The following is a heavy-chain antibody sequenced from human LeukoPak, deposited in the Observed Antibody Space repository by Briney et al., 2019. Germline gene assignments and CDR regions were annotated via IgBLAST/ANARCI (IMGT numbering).Heavy chain of an antibody. D-gene: IGHD3-10*01. CDR1: GYTFTSYD. Sequence: ASVKVSCKASGYTFTSYDINWVRQATGQGLEWMGWMNPNSGNTGYAQKFQGRVTITRNTSISTAYMELSSLRSEDTAVYYCARAITMVRGVIIMRRINWFDPWGQGTLVTVSS. J-gene: IGHJ5*02. CDR3: ARAITMVRGVIIMRRINWFDP. V-gene: IGHV1-8*03. CDR2: MNPNSGNT.